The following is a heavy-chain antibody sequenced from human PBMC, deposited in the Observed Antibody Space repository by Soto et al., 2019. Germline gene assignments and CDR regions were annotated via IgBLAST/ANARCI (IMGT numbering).Heavy chain of an antibody. D-gene: IGHD3-3*01. J-gene: IGHJ6*02. V-gene: IGHV3-33*01. CDR1: GFTFSSYG. CDR2: IWYDGSNK. CDR3: ARESWFLESQNYGMDV. Sequence: QVQLVESGGGVVQPGRSLRLSCAASGFTFSSYGMHWIRQAPGKGLEWVAVIWYDGSNKYYADSVKGRFTVSRDNSKNTLVLQMNSLRAEDTAVYYCARESWFLESQNYGMDVWGQGTTVTVSS.